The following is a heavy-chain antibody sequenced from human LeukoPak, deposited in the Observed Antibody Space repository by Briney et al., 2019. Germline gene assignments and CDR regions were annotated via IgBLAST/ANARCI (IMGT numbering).Heavy chain of an antibody. D-gene: IGHD3-3*01. Sequence: ASVKVSCKASGYTFTSYDINWVRQATGQGLEWMGWMNPNSGNTGYAQKFQGRVTMTRNTSIGTAYMELSSLRSEDTAVYYCARGSRSSVTIFGVVTGLYYYYMDVWGKGTTVTVSS. CDR1: GYTFTSYD. J-gene: IGHJ6*03. CDR3: ARGSRSSVTIFGVVTGLYYYYMDV. CDR2: MNPNSGNT. V-gene: IGHV1-8*01.